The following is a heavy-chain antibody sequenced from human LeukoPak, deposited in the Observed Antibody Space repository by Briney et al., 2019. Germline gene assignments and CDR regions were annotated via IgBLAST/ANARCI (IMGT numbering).Heavy chain of an antibody. V-gene: IGHV5-51*01. CDR2: IFPADSDT. D-gene: IGHD3-22*01. J-gene: IGHJ3*02. Sequence: PGESLKISCQGSGYSFSSYWVGWVRQMPGKGLEWTGIIFPADSDTRYSPSFQGQVTFSADKSISTAYLQWSSLKATDTAMYYCASTVDRSGYFAFDIWGQGTVVTVSS. CDR1: GYSFSSYW. CDR3: ASTVDRSGYFAFDI.